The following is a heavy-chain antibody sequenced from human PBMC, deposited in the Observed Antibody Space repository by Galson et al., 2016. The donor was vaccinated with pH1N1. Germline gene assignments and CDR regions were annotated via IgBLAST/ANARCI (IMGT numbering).Heavy chain of an antibody. V-gene: IGHV2-70*04. Sequence: PALVKPTQTLTLTCTFSGISDMRVSWFRQPPGKALEWLARIDWDDEKFYGPSLKTRLTISKDTSRTQVVLIMTNMAPVDTATYYCAHQPSGEGFAPWGQGILVTVSS. D-gene: IGHD3-16*01. CDR3: AHQPSGEGFAP. CDR2: IDWDDEK. CDR1: GISDMR. J-gene: IGHJ5*01.